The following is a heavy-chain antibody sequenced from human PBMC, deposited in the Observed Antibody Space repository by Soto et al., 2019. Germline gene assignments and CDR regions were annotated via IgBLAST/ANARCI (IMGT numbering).Heavy chain of an antibody. CDR2: IYSNGNT. CDR3: ARGKPFSGMDV. J-gene: IGHJ6*02. V-gene: IGHV4-31*03. CDR1: GGSVSSVGYY. Sequence: QVQLQESGPGLVRPSPTLSLTCIVSGGSVSSVGYYCSWVRQHPGTGLEWIGYIYSNGNTYYDPPLTSRVTISVDTSKNQFSLNLNSVTAADTAVYWCARGKPFSGMDVWGQGTTVTVSS.